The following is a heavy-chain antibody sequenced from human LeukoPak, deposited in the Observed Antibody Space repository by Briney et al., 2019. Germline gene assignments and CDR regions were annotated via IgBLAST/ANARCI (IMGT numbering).Heavy chain of an antibody. V-gene: IGHV4-39*01. D-gene: IGHD3-3*01. J-gene: IGHJ4*02. CDR2: IYYSGST. CDR3: ATLPSKLNRYYDFTDDY. CDR1: GGSISSSSYY. Sequence: PSETLSLTCTVSGGSISSSSYYWGWIRQPPGKGLEWIGSIYYSGSTYYNPSLKSRVTISVDTSKNQFSLKLSSVTAADTAVYYCATLPSKLNRYYDFTDDYWGQGTLVTVSS.